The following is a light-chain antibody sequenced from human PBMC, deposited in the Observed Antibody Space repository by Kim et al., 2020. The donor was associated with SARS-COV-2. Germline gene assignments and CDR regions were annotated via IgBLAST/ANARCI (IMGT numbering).Light chain of an antibody. CDR1: SMGGHS. V-gene: IGLV3-21*01. CDR2: YDR. CDR3: QVWDTDTDDYV. Sequence: GQTARITCGGNSMGGHSGHWYQQKPGQAPVQVIYYDRDRTSGIPERFSGSKAATTATLTISRVEAGDEADYYGQVWDTDTDDYVFGTGTQLTVL. J-gene: IGLJ1*01.